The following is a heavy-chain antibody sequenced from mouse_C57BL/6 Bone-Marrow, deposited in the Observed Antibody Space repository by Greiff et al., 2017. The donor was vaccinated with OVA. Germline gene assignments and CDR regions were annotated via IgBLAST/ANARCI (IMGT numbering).Heavy chain of an antibody. D-gene: IGHD2-4*01. CDR3: TREGDFYDYVCAY. J-gene: IGHJ3*01. CDR2: IYPGNSDT. CDR1: GYTFTSYW. Sequence: EVQLQQSGTVLARPGASVKMSCKTSGYTFTSYWMHWVKQRPGQGLEWIGAIYPGNSDTSYNQKFKGKAKLTAVTSASTAYMELSSLTNEDSAVYYGTREGDFYDYVCAYWGQGTLVTVSA. V-gene: IGHV1-5*01.